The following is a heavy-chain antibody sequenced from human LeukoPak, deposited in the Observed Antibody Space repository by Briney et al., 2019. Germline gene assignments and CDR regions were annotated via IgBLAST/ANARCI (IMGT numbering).Heavy chain of an antibody. J-gene: IGHJ4*02. CDR2: ISGSGGST. Sequence: PGGSLRLSCATSGFTLSSYSMNWVRQAPGKGLEWVSAISGSGGSTYYADSVKGRFTISRDNSKNTLYLQMNSLRAEDTAVYYCAKTEIRFLEWLSFDYWGQGTLVTVSS. CDR3: AKTEIRFLEWLSFDY. CDR1: GFTLSSYS. V-gene: IGHV3-23*01. D-gene: IGHD3-3*01.